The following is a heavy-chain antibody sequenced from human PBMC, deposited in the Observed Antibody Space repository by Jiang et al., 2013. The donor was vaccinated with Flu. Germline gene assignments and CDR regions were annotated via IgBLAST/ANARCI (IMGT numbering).Heavy chain of an antibody. J-gene: IGHJ4*02. CDR2: IFYSGST. CDR3: ARFPLLSYSSGYLDC. V-gene: IGHV4-39*07. Sequence: GPGLVKPSETLSLTCTVSGGSISSSANYWGWIRQPPGKGLEWIGFIFYSGSTYYNPSLKSRVTISVDTSKNQFSLRLSSVTAADTAVYYCARFPLLSYSSGYLDCWGQGALVTVSS. CDR1: GGSISSSANY. D-gene: IGHD3-22*01.